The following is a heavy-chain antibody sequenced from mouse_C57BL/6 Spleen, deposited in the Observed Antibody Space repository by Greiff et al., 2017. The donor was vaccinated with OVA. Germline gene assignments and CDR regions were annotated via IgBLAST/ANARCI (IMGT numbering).Heavy chain of an antibody. CDR3: ARLGYYYGSSYYAMDY. D-gene: IGHD1-1*01. CDR2: ISGGGGNT. V-gene: IGHV5-9*01. CDR1: GFTFSSYT. J-gene: IGHJ4*01. Sequence: VKLVESGGGLVKPGGSLKLSCAASGFTFSSYTMSWVRQTPEKRLEWVATISGGGGNTYYPDSVKGRFTISRDNAKNTLYLQMSSLRSEDTALYYCARLGYYYGSSYYAMDYWGQGTSVTVSS.